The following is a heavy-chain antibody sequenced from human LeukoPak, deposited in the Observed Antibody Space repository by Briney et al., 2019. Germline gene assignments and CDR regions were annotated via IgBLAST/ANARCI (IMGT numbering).Heavy chain of an antibody. D-gene: IGHD1-26*01. CDR2: ISSSSSYI. Sequence: GGSLRLSCAASGFTVSSNYMSWVRQAPGKGLEWVSSISSSSSYIYYADSVKGRFTISRDNAKNSLYLQMNSLRAEDTAVYYCAREGREWELLGWFDPWGQGTLVTVSS. CDR3: AREGREWELLGWFDP. J-gene: IGHJ5*02. CDR1: GFTVSSNY. V-gene: IGHV3-21*01.